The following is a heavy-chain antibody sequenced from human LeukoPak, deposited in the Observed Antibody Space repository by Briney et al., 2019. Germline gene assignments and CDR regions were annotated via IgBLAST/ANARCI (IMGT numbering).Heavy chain of an antibody. CDR1: GFTFSSYT. Sequence: GGSLRLSCAASGFTFSSYTMNWVRQAPGKGLAWVSGISGSGDSTYYADSVKGRFTISRDNSKSTLYLQLNSLRAEDTAVYYCARGLPIPLSVRGAAKTQFDYWGQGTLVTVSS. J-gene: IGHJ4*02. D-gene: IGHD3-10*01. V-gene: IGHV3-23*01. CDR3: ARGLPIPLSVRGAAKTQFDY. CDR2: ISGSGDST.